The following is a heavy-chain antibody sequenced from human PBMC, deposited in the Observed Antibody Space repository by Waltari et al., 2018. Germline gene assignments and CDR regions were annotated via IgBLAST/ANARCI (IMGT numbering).Heavy chain of an antibody. CDR3: ARGPIAVAGLDY. Sequence: QVQLVQSGAEVKKPGSSVKVSCKASGGTFSSYAISWVRQAPGQGLEWMGRLIPIFGTAIYAQKFQCRVTITADESTSTAYMELSSLRSEDTAVYYCARGPIAVAGLDYWGQGTLVTVSS. J-gene: IGHJ4*02. CDR1: GGTFSSYA. D-gene: IGHD6-19*01. V-gene: IGHV1-69*13. CDR2: LIPIFGTA.